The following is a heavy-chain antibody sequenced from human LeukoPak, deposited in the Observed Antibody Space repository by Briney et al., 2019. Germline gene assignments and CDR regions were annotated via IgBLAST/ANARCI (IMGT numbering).Heavy chain of an antibody. CDR2: INHSGST. J-gene: IGHJ4*02. V-gene: IGHV4-34*01. Sequence: SETLSLTCAVYGGSFSGYCWSWIRQPPGKGLEWIGEINHSGSTNYNPSLKSRVTISVDTSKKQFSLKLSSVTAADTAVYYCARGARVSLVSNYYFDYWGQGTLVTVSS. CDR1: GGSFSGYC. CDR3: ARGARVSLVSNYYFDY. D-gene: IGHD5/OR15-5a*01.